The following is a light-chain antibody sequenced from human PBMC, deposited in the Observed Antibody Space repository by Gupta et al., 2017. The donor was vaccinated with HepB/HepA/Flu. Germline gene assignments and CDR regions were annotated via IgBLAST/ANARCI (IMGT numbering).Light chain of an antibody. CDR1: KLGNQY. J-gene: IGLJ2*01. CDR2: QIS. Sequence: HELTQPPSVSVSPGHTASITCYVDKLGNQYVCWYQQKPGQSPIVVIYQISKRPSGIPARFSGSNSGNTATLTISGTQAVDEADYYCQAWDSTVVFGGGTKLTVL. V-gene: IGLV3-1*01. CDR3: QAWDSTVV.